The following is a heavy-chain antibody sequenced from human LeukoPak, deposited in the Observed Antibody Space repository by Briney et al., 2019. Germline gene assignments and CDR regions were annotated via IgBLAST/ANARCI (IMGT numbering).Heavy chain of an antibody. CDR2: ISGSDGST. V-gene: IGHV3-23*01. D-gene: IGHD6-6*01. CDR1: GFTFNSHA. Sequence: GGSLRLSCAASGFTFNSHAMNWVRQAPGKGLEWVSAISGSDGSTYYADSVKGRFTISRDNSKNTLYLQMNSLRAEDTAVYHCAKGKGYSSSSSDHWGQGTPVTVSS. J-gene: IGHJ5*02. CDR3: AKGKGYSSSSSDH.